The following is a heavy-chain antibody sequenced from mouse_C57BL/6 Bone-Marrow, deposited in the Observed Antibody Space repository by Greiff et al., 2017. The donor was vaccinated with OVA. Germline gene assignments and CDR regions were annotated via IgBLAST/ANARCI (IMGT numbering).Heavy chain of an antibody. D-gene: IGHD1-1*01. CDR3: VRHRDYGSSYYYAMDY. CDR2: IRSKSNNYAT. CDR1: GFSFNTYA. J-gene: IGHJ4*01. Sequence: EVHLVESGGGLVQPKGSLKLSCAASGFSFNTYAMNWVRQAPGKGLEWVARIRSKSNNYATYYADSVKDRFTISRDDSESMLYLQMNNLKTEDTAMYYCVRHRDYGSSYYYAMDYWGQGTSVTVSS. V-gene: IGHV10-1*01.